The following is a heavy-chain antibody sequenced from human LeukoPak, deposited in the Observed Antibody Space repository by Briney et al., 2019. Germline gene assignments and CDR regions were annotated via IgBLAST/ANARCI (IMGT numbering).Heavy chain of an antibody. CDR2: MSYDGSNK. CDR3: ARDQELLWFGEFPNGFQH. CDR1: GFTFGSYG. Sequence: PGTSLRLSCAASGFTFGSYGMHWVRQAPGKGLEWVAVMSYDGSNKYYGDSVKGRFTISRDNSKNTLYLQMDSLRAEDTAVYYCARDQELLWFGEFPNGFQHWGQGTLVTVSS. D-gene: IGHD3-10*01. J-gene: IGHJ1*01. V-gene: IGHV3-30*03.